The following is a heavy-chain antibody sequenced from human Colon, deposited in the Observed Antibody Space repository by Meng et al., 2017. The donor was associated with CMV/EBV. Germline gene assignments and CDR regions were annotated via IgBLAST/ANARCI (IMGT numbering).Heavy chain of an antibody. D-gene: IGHD4-23*01. V-gene: IGHV3-48*04. CDR2: ISDTGHTL. J-gene: IGHJ6*02. Sequence: GGSLRLSCAASGFIFRYYSMNWVRQAPGKGLEWVSYISDTGHTLYYADSVQGRFTVSRDNAKSSLYLEMQSLRVEDTAVYYCARVGGNSDMDVWGQGTTVTVSS. CDR1: GFIFRYYS. CDR3: ARVGGNSDMDV.